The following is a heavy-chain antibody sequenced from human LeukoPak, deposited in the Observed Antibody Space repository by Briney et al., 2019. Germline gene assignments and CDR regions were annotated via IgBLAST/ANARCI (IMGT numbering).Heavy chain of an antibody. J-gene: IGHJ4*02. CDR1: GVSISSYY. D-gene: IGHD3-22*01. Sequence: PSETLSLTCTVSGVSISSYYWSWIRQPPGKGLEWMGYIYYSGSTNYNPSLKSRVTISVDTSKNQFSLKLSSVPAADTAVYYCARTYYYDSSGYYTPFEYWGQGTLVTVSS. CDR3: ARTYYYDSSGYYTPFEY. V-gene: IGHV4-59*01. CDR2: IYYSGST.